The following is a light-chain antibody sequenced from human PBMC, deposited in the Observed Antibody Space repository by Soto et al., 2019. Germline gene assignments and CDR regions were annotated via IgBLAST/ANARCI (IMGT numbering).Light chain of an antibody. Sequence: EIVMTQSPATLSVSPGERATLSCRASQSLNDNLAWYQQKPGQAPRLLIYRASTRATGVPGRFSASGSGTEFTLTISSLQSEDSAVYYCQQYDVWPALTFGGGTKVDIK. V-gene: IGKV3-15*01. CDR3: QQYDVWPALT. CDR2: RAS. CDR1: QSLNDN. J-gene: IGKJ4*01.